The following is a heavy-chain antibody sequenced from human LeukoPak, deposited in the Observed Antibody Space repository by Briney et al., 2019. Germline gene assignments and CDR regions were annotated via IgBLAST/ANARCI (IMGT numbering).Heavy chain of an antibody. CDR3: AILNYYGSGSYTDY. V-gene: IGHV3-23*01. D-gene: IGHD3-10*01. CDR1: GFTFSSYA. CDR2: ISGSGGST. J-gene: IGHJ4*02. Sequence: QPGGSLRLSCAASGFTFSSYAMSWVRQAPGKGLEWASAISGSGGSTYYADSVKGRFTISRDNSKNTLYLQMNSLRAEDTAVYYCAILNYYGSGSYTDYWGQGTLVTVSS.